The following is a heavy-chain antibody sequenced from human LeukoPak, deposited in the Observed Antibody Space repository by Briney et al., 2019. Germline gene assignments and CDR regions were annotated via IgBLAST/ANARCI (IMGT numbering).Heavy chain of an antibody. Sequence: TGGSLRLSCAASGFTVSRNYMSWVRQAPGKGLEWVSVIYSGGRSYYADSVKGRFTISRDNSKNTLYLQMNSLRAEDTAVYYCAKYYDSSGYPTYYFDYWGQGTLVTVSS. V-gene: IGHV3-66*01. CDR2: IYSGGRS. CDR1: GFTVSRNY. CDR3: AKYYDSSGYPTYYFDY. J-gene: IGHJ4*02. D-gene: IGHD3-22*01.